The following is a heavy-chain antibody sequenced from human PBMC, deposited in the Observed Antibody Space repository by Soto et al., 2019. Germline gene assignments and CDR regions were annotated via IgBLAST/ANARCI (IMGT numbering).Heavy chain of an antibody. D-gene: IGHD3-22*01. CDR2: IYYSGST. V-gene: IGHV4-59*01. Sequence: PSETLSLTCTVSGGSIRDYYWSWIRQPPGKGLEWIGYIYYSGSTNYNPSLKSRVTISEDTSKNQFSLKVSSVTAADTVVYYCARDRADYDSNGLYFDYWGQGTLVTVSS. CDR3: ARDRADYDSNGLYFDY. CDR1: GGSIRDYY. J-gene: IGHJ4*02.